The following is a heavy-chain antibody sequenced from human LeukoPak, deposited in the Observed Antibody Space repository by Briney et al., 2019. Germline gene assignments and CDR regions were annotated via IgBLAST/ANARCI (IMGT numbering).Heavy chain of an antibody. Sequence: EASVKVPCKASGYTFNGYYMHLLLHAPAQAVDGLAWINPNSGGTNYAQKFQGRVTMTRNTSISTAYMELSRLRSDDTAVYYCARDFRQWLANYYFDYWGQGTLVTVSS. CDR2: INPNSGGT. CDR3: ARDFRQWLANYYFDY. V-gene: IGHV1-2*02. J-gene: IGHJ4*02. CDR1: GYTFNGYY. D-gene: IGHD6-19*01.